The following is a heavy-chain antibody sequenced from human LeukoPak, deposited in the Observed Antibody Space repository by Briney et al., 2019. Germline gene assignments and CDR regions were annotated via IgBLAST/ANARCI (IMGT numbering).Heavy chain of an antibody. D-gene: IGHD4-17*01. CDR3: ARAGIYGDYGRYFDY. Sequence: GGSLRLSCAASGFTFSDYYMSWIRQAPGKGLEWVSDISRSGSTKYYADSVKGRFTISRDNAKNSLYLQMNSLRAEDTALYYCARAGIYGDYGRYFDYWGQGTLVTVSS. J-gene: IGHJ4*02. CDR1: GFTFSDYY. CDR2: ISRSGSTK. V-gene: IGHV3-11*01.